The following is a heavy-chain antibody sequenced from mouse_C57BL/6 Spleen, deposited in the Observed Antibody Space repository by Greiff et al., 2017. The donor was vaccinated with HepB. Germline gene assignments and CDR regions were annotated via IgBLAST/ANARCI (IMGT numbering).Heavy chain of an antibody. Sequence: QVQLKQSGPELVKPGASVKISCKASGYAFSSSWMNWVKQRPGKGLEWIGRIYPGDGDTNYNGKFKGKATLTADKSSSTAYMQLSSLTSEDYAVYFCARGRGSSSYVGGFDVWGTGTTVTVSS. V-gene: IGHV1-82*01. J-gene: IGHJ1*03. CDR2: IYPGDGDT. CDR3: ARGRGSSSYVGGFDV. D-gene: IGHD1-1*01. CDR1: GYAFSSSW.